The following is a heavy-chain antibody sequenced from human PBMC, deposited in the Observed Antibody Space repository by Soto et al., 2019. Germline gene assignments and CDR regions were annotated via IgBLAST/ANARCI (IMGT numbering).Heavy chain of an antibody. J-gene: IGHJ6*02. Sequence: QVQLVQSGAEVKEPGDSVRVSCEASGYTFTAYYIHWVRQAPGQGLEWMGWINPKFGDTTYAQDFQGRLTFTRDMSISTAYMDLSRLTSDDTAIYYCARNMDYYYGPGSGNGHGVWGQGTTVNVFS. V-gene: IGHV1-2*02. CDR3: ARNMDYYYGPGSGNGHGV. D-gene: IGHD3-10*01. CDR1: GYTFTAYY. CDR2: INPKFGDT.